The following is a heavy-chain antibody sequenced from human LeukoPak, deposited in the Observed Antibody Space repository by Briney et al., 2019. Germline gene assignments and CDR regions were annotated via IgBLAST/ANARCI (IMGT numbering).Heavy chain of an antibody. CDR3: ARSKRDYYDSSGYYSDYYYGMDV. CDR2: MNPNSGNT. J-gene: IGHJ6*02. CDR1: GYTFTSYY. Sequence: ASVKVSCKASGYTFTSYYMHWVRQAPGQGLEWMGWMNPNSGNTGYAQKFQGRVTMTRNTSISTAYMELSSLRSEDTAVYYCARSKRDYYDSSGYYSDYYYGMDVWGQGTTVTVSS. D-gene: IGHD3-22*01. V-gene: IGHV1-8*02.